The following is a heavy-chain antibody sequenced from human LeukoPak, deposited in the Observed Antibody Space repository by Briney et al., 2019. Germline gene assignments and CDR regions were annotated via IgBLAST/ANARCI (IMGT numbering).Heavy chain of an antibody. CDR1: GGSITISSYY. Sequence: SETLSLTCTVSGGSITISSYYWGWIRQPPGKGLEWIGSIYYSGSTYYSPSLKSRVTISVDTSKNQFSLKLSSVTAADTAVYYCARDAYGSGSYPFDPWGQGTLVTVSS. D-gene: IGHD3-10*01. J-gene: IGHJ5*02. CDR2: IYYSGST. V-gene: IGHV4-39*07. CDR3: ARDAYGSGSYPFDP.